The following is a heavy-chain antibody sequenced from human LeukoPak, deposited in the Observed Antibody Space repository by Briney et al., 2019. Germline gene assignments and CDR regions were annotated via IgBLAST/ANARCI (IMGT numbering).Heavy chain of an antibody. J-gene: IGHJ6*03. V-gene: IGHV3-48*04. D-gene: IGHD3/OR15-3a*01. Sequence: GGSLRLSCAASGFTFSSYAMNWVRQAPGKGLEWVSYISSSSSTIYYADSVKGRFTISRDNAKNSVYLHMNSLRVKDTALYYCARGFGLAYYYYSMDVWGKGTTVTISS. CDR2: ISSSSSTI. CDR3: ARGFGLAYYYYSMDV. CDR1: GFTFSSYA.